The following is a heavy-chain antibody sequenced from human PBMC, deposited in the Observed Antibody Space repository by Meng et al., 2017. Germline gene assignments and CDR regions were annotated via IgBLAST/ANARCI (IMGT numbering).Heavy chain of an antibody. D-gene: IGHD3-9*01. CDR3: TWDDKAVSDY. CDR1: GFYFSNAW. CDR2: IKSNTDGGTA. J-gene: IGHJ4*02. V-gene: IGHV3-15*01. Sequence: ELHLVGAGGVLIKPGGSLRSSCAAFGFYFSNAWMSWVRQAPGKGLEWVGRIKSNTDGGTAEYAAPVTGRFTISRDDSKSTLYLQMSGLRIDDTGVYYCTWDDKAVSDYWGQGTLVTVSS.